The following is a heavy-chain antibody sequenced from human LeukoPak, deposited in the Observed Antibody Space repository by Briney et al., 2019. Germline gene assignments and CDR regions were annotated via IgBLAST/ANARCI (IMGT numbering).Heavy chain of an antibody. CDR2: INHSGST. D-gene: IGHD3-3*01. V-gene: IGHV4-34*01. J-gene: IGHJ4*02. Sequence: SETLSLTCAVYGGSFSGYSWSWIRQPPGKGLEWIGEINHSGSTNYNPSLKSRVTISVDTSKNQFSLKLSSVTAADTAVYYCARVVNPGYYDFWSGYYVDYWGQGTLVTVSS. CDR1: GGSFSGYS. CDR3: ARVVNPGYYDFWSGYYVDY.